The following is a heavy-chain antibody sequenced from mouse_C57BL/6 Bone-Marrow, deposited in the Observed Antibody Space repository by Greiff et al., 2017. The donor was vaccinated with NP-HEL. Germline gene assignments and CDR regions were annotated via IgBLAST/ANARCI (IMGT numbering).Heavy chain of an antibody. CDR3: TSITTVVAPFDY. Sequence: EVQLQQSGAELVRPGASVKLSCTASGFNIKDDYMHWVKQRPEQGLEWIGWIDPENGDTEYASKFQGKATITADTSSNTAYLQLSGLTSEDTAVYYCTSITTVVAPFDYWGQGTTLTVSS. CDR2: IDPENGDT. V-gene: IGHV14-4*01. J-gene: IGHJ2*01. CDR1: GFNIKDDY. D-gene: IGHD1-1*01.